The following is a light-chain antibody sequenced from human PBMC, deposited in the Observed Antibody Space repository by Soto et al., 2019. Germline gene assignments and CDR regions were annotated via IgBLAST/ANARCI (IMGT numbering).Light chain of an antibody. CDR3: QQYDSYSRT. J-gene: IGKJ1*01. V-gene: IGKV1-8*01. CDR2: AAS. Sequence: IRMTQSPSSFSASTGDRVAITCRASQGISSYLAWYQQKPGKAPKLLIYAASTLQSGVPSRFSGSGSGTDFTLTISCLQSEDFATYYCQQYDSYSRTFGQGTNVDIK. CDR1: QGISSY.